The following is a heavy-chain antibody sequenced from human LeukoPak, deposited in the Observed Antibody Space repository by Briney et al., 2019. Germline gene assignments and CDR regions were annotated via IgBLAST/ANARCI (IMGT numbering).Heavy chain of an antibody. CDR3: ARDTYYYDSSGSFDY. D-gene: IGHD3-22*01. Sequence: GGSLRLSCAASGFTFSILDMHWVRQAPGKGLEWVAAITFDGSTKKYADAVKGRFTVSRDNSKNTLYLQMNSLRAEDTAVYYCARDTYYYDSSGSFDYWGQGTLVTVSS. V-gene: IGHV3-30*03. CDR2: ITFDGSTK. J-gene: IGHJ4*02. CDR1: GFTFSILD.